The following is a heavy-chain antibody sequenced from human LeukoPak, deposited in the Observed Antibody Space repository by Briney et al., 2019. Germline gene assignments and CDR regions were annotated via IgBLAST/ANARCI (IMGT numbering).Heavy chain of an antibody. J-gene: IGHJ5*02. V-gene: IGHV4-38-2*02. CDR1: GYSISSGYY. CDR3: ARDSAGDCSSTSCYTLHWFDP. Sequence: SETLSLTCTVSGYSISSGYYWGWIRQPPGKGLEWIGSIYHSGSTYYNPSLKSRVTISVDTSKNQFSLKLSSVTAADTAVYYCARDSAGDCSSTSCYTLHWFDPWGQGTLVTVSS. D-gene: IGHD2-2*02. CDR2: IYHSGST.